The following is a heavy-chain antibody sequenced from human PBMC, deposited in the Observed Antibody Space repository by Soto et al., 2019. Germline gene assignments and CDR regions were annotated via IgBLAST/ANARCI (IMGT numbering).Heavy chain of an antibody. CDR2: IKQDGSEE. D-gene: IGHD3-10*01. J-gene: IGHJ6*02. CDR3: ARIASSGRGWDV. V-gene: IGHV3-7*01. Sequence: EVQLVESGGGLVQPGGSLRLSCVDSGFTFSSYGMSWVRQAPVKGLEWVGNIKQDGSEEYYVDSVKGRFTISRVNAKNTMYLQMNSLRGEDTAVYYCARIASSGRGWDVWGQGTTVVVSS. CDR1: GFTFSSYG.